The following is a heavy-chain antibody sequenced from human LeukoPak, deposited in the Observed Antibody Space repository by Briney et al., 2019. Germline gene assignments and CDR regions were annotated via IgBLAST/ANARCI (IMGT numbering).Heavy chain of an antibody. CDR3: AKDSTRTPALFDY. J-gene: IGHJ4*02. V-gene: IGHV3-23*01. CDR1: GFTFSSYA. CDR2: ISGTGGRT. Sequence: PGGSLRLSCAASGFTFSSYAMSWVRQAPGKGLEWVSGISGTGGRTYYADSVKGRFTISRDNSNNTLYLQMNSLRAEDTAVYYCAKDSTRTPALFDYWGQGALVTVSS. D-gene: IGHD2-2*01.